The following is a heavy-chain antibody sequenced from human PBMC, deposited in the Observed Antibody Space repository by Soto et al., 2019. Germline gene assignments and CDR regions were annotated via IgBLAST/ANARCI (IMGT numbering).Heavy chain of an antibody. D-gene: IGHD2-21*02. CDR3: VSHVVVTLINAFDI. V-gene: IGHV3-72*01. CDR2: TRNKANSYTT. J-gene: IGHJ3*02. CDR1: GFTFSDHY. Sequence: EVQLVESGGGLVQPGGSLSLSCAASGFTFSDHYMDWVRQAPGKGLEWVGRTRNKANSYTTEYAASVKGRFTISRYDSKNSLYLQMNSLKTEDTAVYYCVSHVVVTLINAFDIWGQGTMVTVSS.